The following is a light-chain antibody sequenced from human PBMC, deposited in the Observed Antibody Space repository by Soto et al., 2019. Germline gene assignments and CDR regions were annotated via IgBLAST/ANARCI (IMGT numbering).Light chain of an antibody. J-gene: IGKJ5*01. Sequence: DIQVTQSPSSVSASVGDRVTITCRASQAIRNYLAWYQQQPGRAPKLLIYAASSLQSGVTSRLSGSGSGTEFILTISSLLPEDFGTYYCQHANSFLSITFGQGTRLEIK. CDR3: QHANSFLSIT. CDR1: QAIRNY. CDR2: AAS. V-gene: IGKV1-12*01.